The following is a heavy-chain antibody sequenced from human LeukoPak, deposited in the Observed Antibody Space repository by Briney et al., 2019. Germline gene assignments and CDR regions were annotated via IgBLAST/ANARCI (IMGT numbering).Heavy chain of an antibody. V-gene: IGHV3-30-3*01. J-gene: IGHJ4*02. CDR1: GFTFSSYA. Sequence: GGSLRLSCAASGFTFSSYAMSWVRQATGKGLAWVAVVSSDGGNKYYADSVKGHFTISRDNSKSTLYLQMNSLRPEDTAVYYWARAGGQYTYWSYFDYWGQGTLVTVSS. CDR2: VSSDGGNK. D-gene: IGHD2-21*01. CDR3: ARAGGQYTYWSYFDY.